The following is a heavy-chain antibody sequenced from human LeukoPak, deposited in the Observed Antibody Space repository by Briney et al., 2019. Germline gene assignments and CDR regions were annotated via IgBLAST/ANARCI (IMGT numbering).Heavy chain of an antibody. V-gene: IGHV4-59*01. D-gene: IGHD1-1*01. CDR3: ARGNDFYYFDY. CDR2: IYYSRST. Sequence: SETLSLTCTVSGASISSYFCSWIRQPPGKGLEWIGYIYYSRSTNYNPSLKSRVAISVDTSKNQFSLKLSSVTAADTAIYFCARGNDFYYFDYWGQGTLVTVSS. J-gene: IGHJ4*02. CDR1: GASISSYF.